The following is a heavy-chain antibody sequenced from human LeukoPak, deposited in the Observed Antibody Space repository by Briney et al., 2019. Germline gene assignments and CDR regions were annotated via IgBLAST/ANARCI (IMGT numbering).Heavy chain of an antibody. V-gene: IGHV5-51*01. Sequence: GECLKISCKGSGYSFTSYWIGWVRQMPGKGLEWMGIIYPGDSDTRYSPSFQGQVTISADKSISTAYLQWSSLKASDTAMYYCARHGLTGYYTEYYFDYWGQGTLVTVSS. CDR1: GYSFTSYW. D-gene: IGHD3-9*01. CDR3: ARHGLTGYYTEYYFDY. CDR2: IYPGDSDT. J-gene: IGHJ4*02.